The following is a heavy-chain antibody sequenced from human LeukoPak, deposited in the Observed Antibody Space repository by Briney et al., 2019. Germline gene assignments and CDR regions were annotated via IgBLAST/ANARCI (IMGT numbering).Heavy chain of an antibody. Sequence: SETLSLTCTVSGGSISSGGYYWSWIRQHPGKGLEWIGYIYYSGSAYYNPSLKSRVTISVDTSKNQFSLKLSSVTAADTAVYYCARDPGLRYFDWLQVRPTFYYFDYWGQGTLVTVSS. D-gene: IGHD3-9*01. CDR3: ARDPGLRYFDWLQVRPTFYYFDY. CDR1: GGSISSGGYY. J-gene: IGHJ4*02. CDR2: IYYSGSA. V-gene: IGHV4-31*03.